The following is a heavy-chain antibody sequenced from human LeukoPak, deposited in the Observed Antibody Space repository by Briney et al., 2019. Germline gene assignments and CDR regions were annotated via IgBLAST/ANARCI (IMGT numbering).Heavy chain of an antibody. J-gene: IGHJ4*02. Sequence: PSETLPLTCAVYGGSFSGYYWSWIRQPPGKGLEWIGEINHSGSTNYNPSLKSRVTISVDTSKNQFSLKLSSVTAADTAVYYCARGLGYVWGSYRRPFDYWGQGTLVTVSS. D-gene: IGHD3-16*02. CDR2: INHSGST. V-gene: IGHV4-34*01. CDR1: GGSFSGYY. CDR3: ARGLGYVWGSYRRPFDY.